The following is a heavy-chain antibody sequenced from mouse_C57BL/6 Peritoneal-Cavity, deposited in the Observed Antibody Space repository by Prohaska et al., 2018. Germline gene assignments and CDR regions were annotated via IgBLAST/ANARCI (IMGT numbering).Heavy chain of an antibody. V-gene: IGHV1-26*01. Sequence: TDYNMNRVKQSNGMSLEWIGDINPNNGGTSYNQKFKGKATLAVDKSSSTAYMELNSLTSEDSAVYYCASYYGSSHFDYWGQGTTLTVSS. CDR2: INPNNGGT. CDR1: TDYN. CDR3: ASYYGSSHFDY. J-gene: IGHJ2*01. D-gene: IGHD1-1*01.